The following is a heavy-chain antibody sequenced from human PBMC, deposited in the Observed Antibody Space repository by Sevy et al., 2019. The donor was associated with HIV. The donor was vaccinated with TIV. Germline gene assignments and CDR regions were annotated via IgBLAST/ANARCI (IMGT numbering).Heavy chain of an antibody. Sequence: GGSLRLSCAVSGFTFSSYGMSWVRQAPGKGLEWVSSISGSGGITYYADSVKGRFTFSRDNSKNTLYLQMNSLRAEDTAVYYCAKALNPALESMLEVNLRTLKGFDVWGQGTVVTVSS. V-gene: IGHV3-23*01. D-gene: IGHD3-22*01. CDR2: ISGSGGIT. J-gene: IGHJ3*01. CDR3: AKALNPALESMLEVNLRTLKGFDV. CDR1: GFTFSSYG.